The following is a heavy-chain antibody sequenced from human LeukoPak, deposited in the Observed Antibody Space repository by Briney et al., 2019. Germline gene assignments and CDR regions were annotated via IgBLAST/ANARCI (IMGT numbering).Heavy chain of an antibody. CDR3: ARELDSIAARRGYAFDI. V-gene: IGHV3-30*14. Sequence: PGGSLRLSCAASGFTFSSYAMHWVRQAPGKGLEWVAVISYDGSNKYYADSVKGRFTISRDNSKNTLYLQMNSLRAEDTAVYYCARELDSIAARRGYAFDIWGQGTMVTVSS. J-gene: IGHJ3*02. CDR2: ISYDGSNK. CDR1: GFTFSSYA. D-gene: IGHD6-6*01.